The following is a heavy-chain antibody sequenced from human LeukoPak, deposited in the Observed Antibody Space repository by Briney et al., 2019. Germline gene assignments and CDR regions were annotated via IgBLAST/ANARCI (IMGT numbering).Heavy chain of an antibody. J-gene: IGHJ3*02. D-gene: IGHD4-17*01. V-gene: IGHV3-64*01. CDR3: ARDRVPWDYGDYVNVRSYAFDI. CDR1: GFTFSSYA. CDR2: ISSNGGST. Sequence: GGSLRLSCAASGFTFSSYAMHWVRQAPGKGLEYVSAISSNGGSTYYANSVKGRFTISRDNSKNTLYLQMGSLRAEDMAVYYCARDRVPWDYGDYVNVRSYAFDIWGQGTMVTVSS.